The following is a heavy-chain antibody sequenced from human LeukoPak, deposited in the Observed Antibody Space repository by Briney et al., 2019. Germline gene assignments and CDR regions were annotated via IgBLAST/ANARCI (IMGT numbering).Heavy chain of an antibody. J-gene: IGHJ6*04. CDR1: GFTFSSYE. D-gene: IGHD3-10*01. CDR3: ARSHKRSPYYYYGMDV. V-gene: IGHV3-48*03. Sequence: GGSLRLSCAASGFTFSSYEMNWVRQAPGKGLEWVSYISSSGSTIYYADSVKGRFTISRDNTKNSLYLQMNSLRAEDTAVYYCARSHKRSPYYYYGMDVWGKGTTVTVSS. CDR2: ISSSGSTI.